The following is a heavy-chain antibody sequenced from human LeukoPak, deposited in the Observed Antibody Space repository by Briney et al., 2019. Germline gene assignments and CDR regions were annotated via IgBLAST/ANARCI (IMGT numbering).Heavy chain of an antibody. CDR1: GGSISSSSYY. V-gene: IGHV4-39*01. J-gene: IGHJ4*02. D-gene: IGHD5-24*01. Sequence: SETLSLTCTVSGGSISSSSYYWGWIRQPPGKGLEWIGSIYYSGSTYYNPSLKSRVTISVDTSKNPFSLKLSSVTAADTAVYYCARHRSGWLQSSFDYWGQGTLVTVSS. CDR2: IYYSGST. CDR3: ARHRSGWLQSSFDY.